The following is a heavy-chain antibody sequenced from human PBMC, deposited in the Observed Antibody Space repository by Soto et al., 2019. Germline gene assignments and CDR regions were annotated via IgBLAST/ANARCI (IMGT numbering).Heavy chain of an antibody. D-gene: IGHD3-22*01. J-gene: IGHJ6*03. CDR1: GYTFTSYD. CDR3: ARGRPGRTGYYYYFIDL. V-gene: IGHV1-8*01. CDR2: MNTDSGHA. Sequence: QEQLVQSGAEVKKPGASVKVSCKTSGYTFTSYDMNWVRQAPGQGLEWMGWMNTDSGHAESAQQFQGRVTMTRDTSIRTVYMELSSLRSDDTAVYYCARGRPGRTGYYYYFIDLWGTGTSVTVSS.